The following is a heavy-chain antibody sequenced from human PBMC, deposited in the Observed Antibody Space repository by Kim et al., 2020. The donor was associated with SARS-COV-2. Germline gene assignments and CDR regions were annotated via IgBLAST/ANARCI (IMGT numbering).Heavy chain of an antibody. V-gene: IGHV3-64*01. CDR1: GFTFSSYA. Sequence: GGSLRLSCADSGFTFSSYAMHWVRQAPGKGLEYVSAISSNGGSTYYANSVKGRFTISRDNSKNTLYLQMGSLRAEDMAVYYCARAAGITVFGGVPSGYY. D-gene: IGHD3-3*01. CDR2: ISSNGGST. CDR3: ARAAGITVFGGVPSGYY. J-gene: IGHJ6*01.